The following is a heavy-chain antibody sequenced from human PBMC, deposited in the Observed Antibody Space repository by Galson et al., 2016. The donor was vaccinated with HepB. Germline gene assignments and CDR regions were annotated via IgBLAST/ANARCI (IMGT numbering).Heavy chain of an antibody. CDR3: ARLGRVTSSQSYFYGMDV. J-gene: IGHJ6*02. CDR1: GFRFTSYW. V-gene: IGHV5-10-1*01. D-gene: IGHD2-21*02. Sequence: QSGAEVKKPGESLRISCKSSGFRFTSYWITWVRQMPGKGLEWMGTIDPSGSNTKYSPSFHGHVTILVDKSIGTAYSQWSSLKASDTAMYYCARLGRVTSSQSYFYGMDVWGQGTTVTVSS. CDR2: IDPSGSNT.